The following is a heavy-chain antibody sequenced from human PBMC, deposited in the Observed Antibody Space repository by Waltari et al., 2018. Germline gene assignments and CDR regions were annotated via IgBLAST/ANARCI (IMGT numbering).Heavy chain of an antibody. CDR3: ASNSLGYCSGGSCYYYYYMDV. D-gene: IGHD2-15*01. J-gene: IGHJ6*03. CDR2: INHSGST. V-gene: IGHV4-34*01. CDR1: GGSFSGHY. Sequence: QVQLQQWGAGLLKPPETLSLTCAVYGGSFSGHYWSWIRQPPGKGREWIGEINHSGSTNYNPSLKSRVTISVDTSKNQFSLKLSSVTAADTAVYYCASNSLGYCSGGSCYYYYYMDVWGKGTTVTVSS.